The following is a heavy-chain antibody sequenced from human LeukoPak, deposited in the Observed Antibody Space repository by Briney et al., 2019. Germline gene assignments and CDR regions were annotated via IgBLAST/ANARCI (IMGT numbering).Heavy chain of an antibody. D-gene: IGHD6-13*01. CDR2: IYTSGST. Sequence: SETLSLTCTVSGGSISSYYWSWIRQPPGKGLEWIGYIYTSGSTNYNPSLKSRVTISVDTSENQFSLKLSSVTAADTAVYYCASQYSSSFWFDPWGQGTLVTVSS. V-gene: IGHV4-4*09. CDR3: ASQYSSSFWFDP. CDR1: GGSISSYY. J-gene: IGHJ5*02.